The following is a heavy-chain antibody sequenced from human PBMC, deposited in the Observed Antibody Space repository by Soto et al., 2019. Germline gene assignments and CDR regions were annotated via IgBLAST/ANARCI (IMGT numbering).Heavy chain of an antibody. CDR2: ISGSGDST. CDR1: GFTFSSYA. CDR3: AGLDTSMVKTAGY. J-gene: IGHJ4*02. Sequence: GGSLRLSCAASGFTFSSYAMNWVRQAPGKGLEWVSVISGSGDSTYYADSVKGRFTISRDNAKNSLYLQMNSLRAEDTAVYYCAGLDTSMVKTAGYWGQGTLVTVSS. V-gene: IGHV3-23*01. D-gene: IGHD5-18*01.